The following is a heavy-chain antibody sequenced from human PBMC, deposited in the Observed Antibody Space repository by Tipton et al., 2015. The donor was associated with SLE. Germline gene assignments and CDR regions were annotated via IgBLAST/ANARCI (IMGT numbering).Heavy chain of an antibody. V-gene: IGHV3-30*19. D-gene: IGHD1-1*01. J-gene: IGHJ4*02. Sequence: SLRLSCAASGFTFSSCGMHWVRQAPGKGLEWVAVISYDGSNKYYADSVKGRFTISRDNSKNTLYLQMNSLRAEDTAVYYCAREGNWNGEFDYWGQGTLVTVSS. CDR1: GFTFSSCG. CDR2: ISYDGSNK. CDR3: AREGNWNGEFDY.